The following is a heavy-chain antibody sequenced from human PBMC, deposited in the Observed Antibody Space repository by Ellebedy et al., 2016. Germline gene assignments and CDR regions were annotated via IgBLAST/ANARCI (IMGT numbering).Heavy chain of an antibody. CDR2: LNYTGRT. CDR1: GGSISSSTFY. D-gene: IGHD2-21*02. Sequence: SETLSLXCSVSGGSISSSTFYWGWLRQPPGKGLEWVGSLNYTGRTHYNPSLKSRVSISVDTSKNQFSLTMRYVTAADTAVYYCARYHYDIVVVTDMDDAFAFWGQGTLVTVSS. V-gene: IGHV4-39*07. J-gene: IGHJ3*01. CDR3: ARYHYDIVVVTDMDDAFAF.